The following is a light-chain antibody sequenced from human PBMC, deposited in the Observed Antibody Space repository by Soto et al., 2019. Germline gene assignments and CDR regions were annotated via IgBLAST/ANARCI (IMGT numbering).Light chain of an antibody. J-gene: IGKJ4*01. V-gene: IGKV1-39*01. CDR1: QSISSY. CDR2: GAS. CDR3: QQGYSTPPT. Sequence: DIQMTQSPSSLSASVGDRVTITCRASQSISSYLSWYQQRPGKAPHLLIYGASTLQSGVPSRFGGSGSGTDFTLTISSLQPEDFATYDCQQGYSTPPTFGGGTKVEIK.